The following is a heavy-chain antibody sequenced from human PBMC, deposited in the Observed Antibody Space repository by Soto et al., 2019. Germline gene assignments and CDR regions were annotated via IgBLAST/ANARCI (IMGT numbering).Heavy chain of an antibody. Sequence: QVQLVQSGAEVKKPGASVKVSCKASGYTFTSYGISWVRQAPGQGLEWMGWISAYNGNTNYAQKLQGRVTMTTDTSTSTADMEMRSLRSDDTAVYYCARVSWESRYCSSTSCYLGNWFDPWGQGTLVTFSS. D-gene: IGHD2-2*01. CDR1: GYTFTSYG. J-gene: IGHJ5*02. CDR3: ARVSWESRYCSSTSCYLGNWFDP. CDR2: ISAYNGNT. V-gene: IGHV1-18*01.